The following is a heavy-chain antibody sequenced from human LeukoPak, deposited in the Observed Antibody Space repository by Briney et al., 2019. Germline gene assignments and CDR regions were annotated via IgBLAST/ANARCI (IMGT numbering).Heavy chain of an antibody. CDR3: AKANSSSSPHFDY. D-gene: IGHD6-6*01. J-gene: IGHJ4*02. Sequence: GGSLRLSCAASGFTFSGYALSWVRQAPGKGLEWVSTISGSGDSTYYADSVKGRFTISRDNSKNTLYLQMNSLRAEDTAVYYCAKANSSSSPHFDYWGQGTLVTVSP. CDR2: ISGSGDST. V-gene: IGHV3-23*01. CDR1: GFTFSGYA.